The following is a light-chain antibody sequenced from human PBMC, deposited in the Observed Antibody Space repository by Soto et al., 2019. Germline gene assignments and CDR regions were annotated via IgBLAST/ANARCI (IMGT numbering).Light chain of an antibody. Sequence: ELVMTQSPGTLSVSPGERATLSCRASQSVSGDLAWYQHKPGQAPRLLIYAASSRATGIPARFSGSGSGTEFTLTIGSLQSEDFAIYYCHQYNKWPYTFGPGTKVDI. J-gene: IGKJ3*01. V-gene: IGKV3-15*01. CDR2: AAS. CDR3: HQYNKWPYT. CDR1: QSVSGD.